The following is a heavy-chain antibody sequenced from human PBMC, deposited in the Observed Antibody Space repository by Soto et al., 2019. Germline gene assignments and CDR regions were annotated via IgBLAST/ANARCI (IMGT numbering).Heavy chain of an antibody. CDR2: INPSGGST. CDR1: GYTFTSYY. V-gene: IGHV1-46*01. CDR3: ARRTPPYYDILTGPLYYYYGMDV. Sequence: ASVKVYCKASGYTFTSYYMHWVRQAPGQGLEWMGIINPSGGSTSYAQKFQGRVTMTRDTSTSTVYMELSSLRSEDTAVYYCARRTPPYYDILTGPLYYYYGMDVWGQGTTVTVSS. D-gene: IGHD3-9*01. J-gene: IGHJ6*02.